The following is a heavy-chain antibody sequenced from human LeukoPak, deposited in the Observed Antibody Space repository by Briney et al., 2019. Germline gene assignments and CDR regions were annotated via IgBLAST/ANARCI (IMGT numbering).Heavy chain of an antibody. J-gene: IGHJ6*03. CDR3: ARAGEQLAYYYYYYMDV. D-gene: IGHD6-13*01. CDR1: DGSISSYY. CDR2: IYYSGST. V-gene: IGHV4-59*01. Sequence: SETLSLTCTVSDGSISSYYWSWIRQPPGKGLEWIGYIYYSGSTNYNPSLKSRVTISVDTSKNQFSLKLSSVTAADTAVYYCARAGEQLAYYYYYYMDVWGKGTTVTVSS.